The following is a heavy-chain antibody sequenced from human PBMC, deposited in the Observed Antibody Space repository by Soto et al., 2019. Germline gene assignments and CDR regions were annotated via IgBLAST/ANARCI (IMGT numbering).Heavy chain of an antibody. D-gene: IGHD3-10*01. CDR3: ARSGWSGELLRHNWFDP. CDR1: GHTFTSYG. J-gene: IGHJ5*02. CDR2: ISAYNGNT. V-gene: IGHV1-18*01. Sequence: ASVKVSCKASGHTFTSYGISWVRQAPGQGLEWMGWISAYNGNTNYAQKLQGRVTMTTDTSTSAAYMELRSLRSDDTAVYYCARSGWSGELLRHNWFDPWGQGTLVTVSS.